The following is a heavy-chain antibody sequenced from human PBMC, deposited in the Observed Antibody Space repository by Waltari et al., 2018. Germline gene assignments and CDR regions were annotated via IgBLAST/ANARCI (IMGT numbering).Heavy chain of an antibody. CDR1: GFTFDDYA. Sequence: EVQLVESGGGLVQPGRSLRLSCAASGFTFDDYAMPWVRQAPGKGLEWVSGISWNSGSIGYADSVKGRFTISRDNAKNSLYLQMNSLRAEDTALYYCAKDKGGSYTDDAFDIWGQGTMVTVSS. CDR2: ISWNSGSI. CDR3: AKDKGGSYTDDAFDI. V-gene: IGHV3-9*01. J-gene: IGHJ3*02. D-gene: IGHD1-26*01.